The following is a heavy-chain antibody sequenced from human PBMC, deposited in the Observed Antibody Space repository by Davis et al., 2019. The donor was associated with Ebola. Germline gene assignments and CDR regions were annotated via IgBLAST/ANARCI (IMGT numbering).Heavy chain of an antibody. V-gene: IGHV4-39*01. Sequence: PSETLSLTCTVSGGSVSNSDYYWAWTRQPPGKGLEWIGYIYYTGSTYYNPSLESRVTTSVDTSKNQFSLSLRSVTAADTSMFYCVGYNGRSKAFDYWGQGTLVTVSS. J-gene: IGHJ4*02. CDR3: VGYNGRSKAFDY. CDR1: GGSVSNSDYY. CDR2: IYYTGST. D-gene: IGHD1-26*01.